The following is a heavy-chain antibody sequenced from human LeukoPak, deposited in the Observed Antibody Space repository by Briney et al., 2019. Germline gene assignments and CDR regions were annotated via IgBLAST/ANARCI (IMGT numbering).Heavy chain of an antibody. Sequence: RGSLRLSCAASRFTFSSFGMHWVRQAPGKGRGWVVVISYDGSNKHYADSVKGPFTISRDNPKSTLSLHMNSLRAEDTAVYYCAKDRWAFSSTVGFDYWGQGTLVTVSS. J-gene: IGHJ4*02. CDR2: ISYDGSNK. V-gene: IGHV3-30*18. D-gene: IGHD6-6*01. CDR1: RFTFSSFG. CDR3: AKDRWAFSSTVGFDY.